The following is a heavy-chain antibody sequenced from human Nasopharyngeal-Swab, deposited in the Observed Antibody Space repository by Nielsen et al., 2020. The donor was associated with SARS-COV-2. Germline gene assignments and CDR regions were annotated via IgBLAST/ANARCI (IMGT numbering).Heavy chain of an antibody. CDR2: IWYDGSNK. J-gene: IGHJ4*02. CDR3: ATLYSSSWYYFDY. D-gene: IGHD6-13*01. V-gene: IGHV3-33*01. CDR1: GFTFSSYG. Sequence: GESLKISCAASGFTFSSYGMHWVRQAPGKGLEWVAVIWYDGSNKYYADSVKGRFTISRDNSKNTLYLQMNSLRAEDTAVYYCATLYSSSWYYFDYWGQGTLVTVSS.